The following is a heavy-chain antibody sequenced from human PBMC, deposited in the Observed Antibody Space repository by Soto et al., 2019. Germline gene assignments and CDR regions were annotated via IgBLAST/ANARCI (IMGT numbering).Heavy chain of an antibody. V-gene: IGHV3-23*01. D-gene: IGHD4-4*01. J-gene: IGHJ5*02. CDR1: GFTFSSYA. CDR2: ISGSGGST. Sequence: GALRLSCAASGFTFSSYAMSWVRQAPGKGLEWVSAISGSGGSTYYADSVKGRFTISRDNSKNTLYLQMNSLRAEDTAVYYCAKDAPLDYSNYSPFDPWGQGTLVTVSS. CDR3: AKDAPLDYSNYSPFDP.